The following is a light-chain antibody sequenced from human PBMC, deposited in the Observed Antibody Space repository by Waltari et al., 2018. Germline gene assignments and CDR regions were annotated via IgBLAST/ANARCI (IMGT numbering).Light chain of an antibody. V-gene: IGLV1-44*01. CDR3: ALWDDSLNGVV. CDR1: SSNIGSHS. J-gene: IGLJ2*01. CDR2: SNN. Sequence: QSVLTQPPSASGTPGQRVTISCSGSSSNIGSHSVNWYQQVTGTAPKLLIHSNNERPSGVPDRFAGSKSGTSGSLAISGLQSEDEADYYCALWDDSLNGVVFGGGTKLTVL.